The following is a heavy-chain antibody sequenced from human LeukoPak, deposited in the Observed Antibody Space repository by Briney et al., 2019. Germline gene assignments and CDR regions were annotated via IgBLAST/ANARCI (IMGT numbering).Heavy chain of an antibody. Sequence: ASVKVSCKASGYTFPSYAVHWVRQAPGQRLEWMGWINAGNGNTKYSQKFQGRVTITRDTSASTAYMELSSLRSEDTAVYYCARDRVGIAAAGDDWGQGTLVTVSS. V-gene: IGHV1-3*01. CDR2: INAGNGNT. D-gene: IGHD6-13*01. CDR1: GYTFPSYA. J-gene: IGHJ4*02. CDR3: ARDRVGIAAAGDD.